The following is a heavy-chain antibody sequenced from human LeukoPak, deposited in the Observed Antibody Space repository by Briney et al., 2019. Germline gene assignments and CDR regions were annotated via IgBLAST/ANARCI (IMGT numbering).Heavy chain of an antibody. J-gene: IGHJ6*02. CDR2: ISYDGSNK. Sequence: PGSSLRLSCAASGFTFSTYGMHWVRQAPGKGLEWVAVISYDGSNKYYADSVKGRFTISRDNFKNTLYLQMNSLRAEDTVVYYCARGGYTYGSNYYYAMDVWGQGTTVTVSS. V-gene: IGHV3-30*03. CDR1: GFTFSTYG. D-gene: IGHD5-18*01. CDR3: ARGGYTYGSNYYYAMDV.